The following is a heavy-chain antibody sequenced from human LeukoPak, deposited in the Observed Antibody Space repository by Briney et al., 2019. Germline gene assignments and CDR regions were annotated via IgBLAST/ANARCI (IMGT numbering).Heavy chain of an antibody. V-gene: IGHV3-7*01. CDR3: ARDTRYYYDSSAYYYPDAFDI. Sequence: GGSLRLSCAASGFTFSSYWMNWVRRAPGKGLEWLANIDQDGSEKYYVDSLKGRFTISRDNAKNPLYLQMTGLRAEDTAVYYCARDTRYYYDSSAYYYPDAFDIWGQGAMVSVSS. D-gene: IGHD3-22*01. CDR1: GFTFSSYW. CDR2: IDQDGSEK. J-gene: IGHJ3*02.